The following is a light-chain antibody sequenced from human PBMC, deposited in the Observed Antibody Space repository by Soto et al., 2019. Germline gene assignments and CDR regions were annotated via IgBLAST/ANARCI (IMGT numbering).Light chain of an antibody. CDR2: GAS. CDR3: QQYGSSPWT. Sequence: EIVLTQSPGTLSLSPGERATLSFRASQSVSRYLAWYQQKPGQAPRLLIYGASSRATGIPDRFSGSGSGTDFTLTISRLEPEDFAVYYCQQYGSSPWTFGQGTKVDIK. J-gene: IGKJ1*01. CDR1: QSVSRY. V-gene: IGKV3-20*01.